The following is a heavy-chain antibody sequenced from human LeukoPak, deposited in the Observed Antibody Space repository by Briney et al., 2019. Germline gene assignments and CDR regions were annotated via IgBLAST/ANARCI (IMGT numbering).Heavy chain of an antibody. CDR1: GYSFTSYW. CDR2: IYPGDSDT. Sequence: GESLKTSCKGSGYSFTSYWIGWVRQMPGKGLEWMGIIYPGDSDTRYNPSFQGQVTISADKSISTAYLQWSSLKASDTAMYYCARWSSTSCYYGCWFDPWGQGTLVTVSS. D-gene: IGHD2-2*01. CDR3: ARWSSTSCYYGCWFDP. J-gene: IGHJ5*02. V-gene: IGHV5-51*01.